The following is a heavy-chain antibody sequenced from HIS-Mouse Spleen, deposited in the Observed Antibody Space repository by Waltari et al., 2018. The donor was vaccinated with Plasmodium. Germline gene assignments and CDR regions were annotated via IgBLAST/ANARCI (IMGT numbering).Heavy chain of an antibody. CDR2: IGGSVGST. V-gene: IGHV3-23*01. J-gene: IGHJ4*02. CDR1: GFTFSSYA. D-gene: IGHD7-27*01. Sequence: EVQLLESGGGLVQPGGSLRLSCAASGFTFSSYAMSWVRQVPGKGLECVAGIGGSVGSTYYPDPVKGRFTHSRDNSKNTLYLQMNSLRAEDTAVYYCAKSSKGTGDRWDYWGQGTLVTVSS. CDR3: AKSSKGTGDRWDY.